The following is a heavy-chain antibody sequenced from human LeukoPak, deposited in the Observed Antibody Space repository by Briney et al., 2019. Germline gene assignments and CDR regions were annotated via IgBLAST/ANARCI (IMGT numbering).Heavy chain of an antibody. CDR2: IYYSGST. CDR1: GGSICSYY. CDR3: ARSLGYCTNGVCFNFDY. V-gene: IGHV4-59*01. J-gene: IGHJ4*02. Sequence: SETLSLTCTVSGGSICSYYWSWIRQPPGKGLEWIGYIYYSGSTNYNPSLKSRVTISVDTSKNQFSLKLSSVTAADTAVYYCARSLGYCTNGVCFNFDYWGQGTLVTVSS. D-gene: IGHD2-8*01.